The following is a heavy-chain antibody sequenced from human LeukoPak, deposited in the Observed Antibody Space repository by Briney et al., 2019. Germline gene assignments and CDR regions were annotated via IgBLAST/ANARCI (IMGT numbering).Heavy chain of an antibody. CDR3: ARSPKGYWYYGMDV. D-gene: IGHD2-8*02. CDR1: GFTFSDYY. J-gene: IGHJ6*02. CDR2: ISSSGSTI. Sequence: GGSLLLSCAASGFTFSDYYMSWIRQAPGKGLEWVSYISSSGSTIYYADSVEGRFTISRDNAKNSLYLQMNSLRAEDTAVYYCARSPKGYWYYGMDVWGQGTTVTVSS. V-gene: IGHV3-11*01.